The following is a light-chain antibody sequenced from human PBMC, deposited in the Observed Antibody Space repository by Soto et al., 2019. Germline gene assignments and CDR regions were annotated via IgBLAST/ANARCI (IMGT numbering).Light chain of an antibody. V-gene: IGKV3-20*01. CDR1: QSVSSSD. CDR3: HLYGASPPT. CDR2: GAS. Sequence: EVVLTQSPGTLSLSPGERATLSCRASQSVSSSDLAWYQQKPGQAPRLLISGASGRATGIPDRFSASGSGTDFTLTSSRLEPEDSAVCYCHLYGASPPTFGQGTKVEI. J-gene: IGKJ1*01.